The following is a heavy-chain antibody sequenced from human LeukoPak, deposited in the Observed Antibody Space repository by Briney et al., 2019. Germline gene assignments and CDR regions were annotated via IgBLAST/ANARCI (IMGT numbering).Heavy chain of an antibody. CDR3: ARETYYYDCSGYYGY. J-gene: IGHJ4*02. CDR1: GFTFSSYS. D-gene: IGHD3-22*01. CDR2: ISSSSSYI. Sequence: GGSLRLSCAASGFTFSSYSMNWVRQAPGKGLEWVSSISSSSSYIYYADSVKGRFTISRGNAKNSLYLQMNSLRAEDTAVYYCARETYYYDCSGYYGYGGQGTLVTVSS. V-gene: IGHV3-21*01.